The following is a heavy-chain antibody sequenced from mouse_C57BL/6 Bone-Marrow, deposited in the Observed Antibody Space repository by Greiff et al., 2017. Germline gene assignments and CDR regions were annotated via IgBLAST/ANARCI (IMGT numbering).Heavy chain of an antibody. V-gene: IGHV5-17*01. CDR3: GRRCYGDFDY. Sequence: EVQLVESGGGLVKPGGSLKLSCAASGFTFSDYGMHWVRQAPEKGLEWVAYISRGGSTIYYADTVKGRFTIARDNATNTLFLQMTSLRSEDTAMYYCGRRCYGDFDYWGQGTTLTVSS. CDR1: GFTFSDYG. J-gene: IGHJ2*01. D-gene: IGHD1-1*01. CDR2: ISRGGSTI.